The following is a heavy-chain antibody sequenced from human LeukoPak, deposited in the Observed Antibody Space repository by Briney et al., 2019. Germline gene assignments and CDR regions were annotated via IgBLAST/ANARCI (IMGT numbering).Heavy chain of an antibody. Sequence: PGGSLRLSCAASGFTFSSYGMHWVRQAPGKGLEWVAFIRYDGSNKYYADSVKGRFTISRDNSKNTLYLQMNSLRAEDTAVYYCAKDRRGMIVSAMDVWGKGTTVTISS. CDR3: AKDRRGMIVSAMDV. CDR1: GFTFSSYG. V-gene: IGHV3-30*02. CDR2: IRYDGSNK. J-gene: IGHJ6*03. D-gene: IGHD3-22*01.